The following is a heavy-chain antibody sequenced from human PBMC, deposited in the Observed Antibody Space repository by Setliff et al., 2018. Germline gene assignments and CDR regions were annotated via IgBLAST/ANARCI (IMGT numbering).Heavy chain of an antibody. CDR2: IYHSGST. V-gene: IGHV4-39*07. Sequence: NPSETLSLTCTVSGGSISSSSYYWGWIRQPPGKGLEWIGSIYHSGSTYYNPSLKSRVTISVDTSKKQFSLKLSSVTAADTAVYYCARRHCSGGSCYSLNYFDYWGQGTLVTVSS. CDR1: GGSISSSSYY. D-gene: IGHD2-15*01. J-gene: IGHJ4*02. CDR3: ARRHCSGGSCYSLNYFDY.